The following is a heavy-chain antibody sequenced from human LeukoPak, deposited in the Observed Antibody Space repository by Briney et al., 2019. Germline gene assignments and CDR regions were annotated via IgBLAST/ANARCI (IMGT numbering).Heavy chain of an antibody. J-gene: IGHJ5*02. CDR2: ISGSGGST. CDR1: GFTFSSYA. D-gene: IGHD4-11*01. CDR3: AKGLQGYSSSWFDP. V-gene: IGHV3-23*01. Sequence: GGSLRLSCAASGFTFSSYAMSWVRQAPGKGLQWVSGISGSGGSTYYADSVKGRFTISRDKSKNTLYLQMNSLRAEDTAVYYCAKGLQGYSSSWFDPWGQGTLVTVSS.